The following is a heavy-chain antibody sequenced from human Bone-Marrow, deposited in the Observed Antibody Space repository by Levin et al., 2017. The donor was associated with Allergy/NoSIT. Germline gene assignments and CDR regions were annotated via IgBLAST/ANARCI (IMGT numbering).Heavy chain of an antibody. V-gene: IGHV3-30*04. D-gene: IGHD3-10*01. CDR1: GFTFSSHS. CDR3: ARDFTSSSYYYFDF. Sequence: GGSLRLSCAASGFTFSSHSMHWVRQAPGKGLEWVAVISYDGSKTYYADAVKGRFTISRDNSRNTVYLQMNSLRSDDTAVYYCARDFTSSSYYYFDFWGQGNLVTVSA. J-gene: IGHJ4*02. CDR2: ISYDGSKT.